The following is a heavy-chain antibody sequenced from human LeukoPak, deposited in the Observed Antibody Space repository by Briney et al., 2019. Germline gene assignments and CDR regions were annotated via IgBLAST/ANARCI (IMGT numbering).Heavy chain of an antibody. CDR1: GDSFTRNW. V-gene: IGHV5-51*01. D-gene: IGHD1-14*01. CDR2: IFPGDSDT. J-gene: IGHJ5*02. CDR3: ARTSTNRWPDRFDP. Sequence: GESLKISCKAPGDSFTRNWIGWVRQMPGKGLEWMGIIFPGDSDTRYSPSFQGQVTISVDKSINTAYLQWTSLKASDTAKYFCARTSTNRWPDRFDPWGQGTLVTVSS.